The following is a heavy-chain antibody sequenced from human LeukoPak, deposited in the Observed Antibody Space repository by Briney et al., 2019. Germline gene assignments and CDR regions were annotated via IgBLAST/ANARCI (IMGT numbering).Heavy chain of an antibody. D-gene: IGHD1-26*01. J-gene: IGHJ4*02. CDR1: EFTFSSYA. V-gene: IGHV3-23*01. CDR3: AKDHPRWELRYYFDY. CDR2: ISGSGGST. Sequence: GGSLRLSCAASEFTFSSYAMSWVRQAPGKGLEWVSAISGSGGSTYYADSVKGRFTISRDNSKNTLYLQMNSLRAEDTAVYYCAKDHPRWELRYYFDYWGQGTLVTVSS.